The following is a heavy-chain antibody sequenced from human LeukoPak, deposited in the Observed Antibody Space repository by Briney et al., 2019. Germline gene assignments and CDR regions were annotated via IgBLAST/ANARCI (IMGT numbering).Heavy chain of an antibody. CDR1: GGSFSGYY. CDR3: ARDCMQAFDI. D-gene: IGHD2-8*01. J-gene: IGHJ3*02. Sequence: PSETLSLTCAVYGGSFSGYYWSWIRQPPGKGLEWIGEINHSGSTNYNPSLKSRVTISVDTSKNQFSLKLSSVTAADTAVYYCARDCMQAFDIWGQGTMVTVSS. CDR2: INHSGST. V-gene: IGHV4-34*01.